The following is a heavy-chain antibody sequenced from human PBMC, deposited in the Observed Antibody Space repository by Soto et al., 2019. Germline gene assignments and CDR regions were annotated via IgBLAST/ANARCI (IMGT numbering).Heavy chain of an antibody. CDR1: GGSIISDGYS. Sequence: PSETLSLTCAVSGGSIISDGYSWSWIRQPPGKGLQWIGHIYEGGNTYYTPSLESRVAISTDKSKNQFSLRLSSVTAADTAVYYCVRRPPEDAFDIWGQGTMVTVSS. J-gene: IGHJ3*02. V-gene: IGHV4-30-2*01. CDR3: VRRPPEDAFDI. CDR2: IYEGGNT.